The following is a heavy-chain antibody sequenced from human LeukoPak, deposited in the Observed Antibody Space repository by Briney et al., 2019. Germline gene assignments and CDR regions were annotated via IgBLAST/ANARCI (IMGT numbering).Heavy chain of an antibody. CDR3: ARRRLGPRQGGGSYVDY. D-gene: IGHD1-26*01. Sequence: GESLKISCKGSGYSFTSYWIGWVRQMPGKGLEWMGIIYPGDSDTRYSPSFQGQVTISADKSISTAYLQWSSLKASDTAMYYCARRRLGPRQGGGSYVDYWGQGTLVTVSS. CDR1: GYSFTSYW. CDR2: IYPGDSDT. V-gene: IGHV5-51*01. J-gene: IGHJ4*02.